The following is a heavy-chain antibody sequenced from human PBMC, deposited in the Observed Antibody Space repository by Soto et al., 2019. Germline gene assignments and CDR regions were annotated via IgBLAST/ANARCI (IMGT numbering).Heavy chain of an antibody. CDR3: ARDPALWFGEHNYFDY. D-gene: IGHD3-10*01. Sequence: QVQLQESGPGLVKPSGTLSLTCAVSSGSISSSNWWSWVRQPPGKGLEWIGEIYHSGSTNYNPSLESRVTITVDKSKNQFYLKPSSVTAADTAVYYCARDPALWFGEHNYFDYWGQGTLVTVSS. CDR2: IYHSGST. V-gene: IGHV4-4*02. J-gene: IGHJ4*02. CDR1: SGSISSSNW.